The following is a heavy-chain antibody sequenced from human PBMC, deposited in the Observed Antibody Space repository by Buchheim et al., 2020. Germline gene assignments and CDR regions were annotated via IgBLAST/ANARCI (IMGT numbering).Heavy chain of an antibody. V-gene: IGHV4-39*01. D-gene: IGHD2-2*02. J-gene: IGHJ6*03. CDR3: ARGAYCSSTSCYMDYYYYYYMDV. CDR2: IYYGGST. CDR1: GGSISNSDSYY. Sequence: QQQLQESGPGLVKPSETLSLTCTVSGGSISNSDSYYWGWIRQPPGKGLEWIGSIYYGGSTYYNPSLKSRVTISVDTSKNQFSLKLSSVTAADTAVYYCARGAYCSSTSCYMDYYYYYYMDVWGKGTT.